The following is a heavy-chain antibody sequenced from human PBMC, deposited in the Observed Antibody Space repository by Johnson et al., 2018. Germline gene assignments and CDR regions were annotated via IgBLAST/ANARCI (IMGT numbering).Heavy chain of an antibody. Sequence: QVQLVQSGGGVVQPGGSLRLSCAASGFTFSSYGMHWVRQAPGKGLEWVAVISYDGSNKYYADSVKGRFTISRDNSKSTLYLQMNSLRAEDTAVYYCAKGPSYQLRYAEYFQHWGQGTLVTVSS. CDR1: GFTFSSYG. D-gene: IGHD2-2*02. J-gene: IGHJ1*01. CDR3: AKGPSYQLRYAEYFQH. V-gene: IGHV3-30*18. CDR2: ISYDGSNK.